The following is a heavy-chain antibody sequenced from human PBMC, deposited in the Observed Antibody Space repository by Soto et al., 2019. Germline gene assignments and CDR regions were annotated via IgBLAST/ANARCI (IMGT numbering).Heavy chain of an antibody. CDR1: GYTFDSYY. Sequence: QVQLVQSGAEVKKPGASVKVSCKASGYTFDSYYIHWVRQAPGQRLEWMGLINPDGGGTSYAQNLQGRVTMTRDTSTSTVYMELSSLRSEDTAMYYCARDPYCGGDCYHFDFWGQGTLVTVSS. CDR2: INPDGGGT. CDR3: ARDPYCGGDCYHFDF. V-gene: IGHV1-46*02. D-gene: IGHD2-21*02. J-gene: IGHJ4*02.